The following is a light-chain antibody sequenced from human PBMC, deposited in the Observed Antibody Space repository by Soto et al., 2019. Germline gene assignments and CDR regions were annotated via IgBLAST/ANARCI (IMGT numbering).Light chain of an antibody. CDR3: QQYNDYWT. CDR1: QSIGGW. J-gene: IGKJ1*01. Sequence: DTQLTQSPSTLSASVGDRVTITCRASQSIGGWLAWYQQKPGKVPTLLIYDSSTLASGVPSRFSGSGSGTEFTLSISSLQPDDFATYFCQQYNDYWTFGQGTRVTIK. V-gene: IGKV1-5*01. CDR2: DSS.